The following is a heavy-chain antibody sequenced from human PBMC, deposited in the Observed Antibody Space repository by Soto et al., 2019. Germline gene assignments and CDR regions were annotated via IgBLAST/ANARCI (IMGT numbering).Heavy chain of an antibody. CDR1: GYSFTDYH. V-gene: IGHV1-2*04. Sequence: ASVKVSCKAAGYSFTDYHINWVRQAPGQELDWLGRINPKSGGTSTAQKFQGWVTMTTDTSISTASMELTRLTSDDTAIYSCARGDSTDCSNGVCSFFYNHDMDVWGQGTTVTVSS. CDR3: ARGDSTDCSNGVCSFFYNHDMDV. CDR2: INPKSGGT. D-gene: IGHD2-8*01. J-gene: IGHJ6*02.